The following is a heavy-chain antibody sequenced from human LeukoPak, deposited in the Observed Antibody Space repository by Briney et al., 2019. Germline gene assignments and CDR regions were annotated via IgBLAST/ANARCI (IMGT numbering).Heavy chain of an antibody. D-gene: IGHD5-18*01. CDR1: GGSISSGGYY. CDR3: AREAMYSYGNNFDY. Sequence: TSETLSLTCTVSGGSISSGGYYWSWIRQHPGKGLEWIGYIYYSGSTYYNPSLKSRVTISVDTSKNQFSLRLSSVTAADTAVYYCAREAMYSYGNNFDYWGQGTLVTVSS. CDR2: IYYSGST. J-gene: IGHJ4*02. V-gene: IGHV4-31*03.